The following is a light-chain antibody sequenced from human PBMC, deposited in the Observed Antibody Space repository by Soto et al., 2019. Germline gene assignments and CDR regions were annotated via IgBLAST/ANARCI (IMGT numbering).Light chain of an antibody. CDR3: LQDYNYPWT. CDR2: AAS. J-gene: IGKJ1*01. Sequence: AIQITHSPSSLSASVGDRVTITCRSSQGIRNDLGWYQQRPGKAPKLLIYAASSLQSGVPSRFGGSGSGTDFTLTISSLQPEDFATYYCLQDYNYPWTLGQGTKVDIK. V-gene: IGKV1-6*01. CDR1: QGIRND.